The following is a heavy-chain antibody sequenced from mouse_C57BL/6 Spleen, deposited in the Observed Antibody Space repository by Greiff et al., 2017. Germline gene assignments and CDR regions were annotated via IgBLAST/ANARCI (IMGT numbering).Heavy chain of an antibody. D-gene: IGHD1-1*01. J-gene: IGHJ3*01. CDR3: AGSGEDYSGFAY. CDR1: GYTFTSYW. V-gene: IGHV1-59*01. Sequence: QVQLKQPGAELVRPAPSVKLSCKASGYTFTSYWMHWVKQRPGQGLEWIGVIDPSDSYTNYTPNFKRKATLTVDTSSSTAYMQLRSLASDDSAVYYCAGSGEDYSGFAYWGQGTLVTVSA. CDR2: IDPSDSYT.